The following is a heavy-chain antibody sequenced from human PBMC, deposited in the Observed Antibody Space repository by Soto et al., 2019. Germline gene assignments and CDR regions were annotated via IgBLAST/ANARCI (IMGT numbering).Heavy chain of an antibody. CDR1: GYTFTSYG. Sequence: VKVSCKASGYTFTSYGISWVRQAPGQGLEWMGWISAYNGNTNYAQKLQGRVTMTTDTSTSTAYMELRSLRSDDTAVYYCARDGSNGWYMFWFDPWGQGTLVTVSS. CDR3: ARDGSNGWYMFWFDP. V-gene: IGHV1-18*01. CDR2: ISAYNGNT. J-gene: IGHJ5*02. D-gene: IGHD6-19*01.